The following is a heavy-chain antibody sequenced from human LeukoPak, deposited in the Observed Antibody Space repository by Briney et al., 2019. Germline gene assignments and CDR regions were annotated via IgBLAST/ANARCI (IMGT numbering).Heavy chain of an antibody. CDR2: IKQVGSEK. Sequence: GGSLRLSCAASGFTFSDYWMSWVRQAPGKGLEWVANIKQVGSEKYYVDSVKGRFTISRDNAENSLYLQMKSLRAEDTAVYYCATDWAARDWGQGTLVTVSS. V-gene: IGHV3-7*03. CDR1: GFTFSDYW. J-gene: IGHJ4*02. CDR3: ATDWAARD. D-gene: IGHD3-16*01.